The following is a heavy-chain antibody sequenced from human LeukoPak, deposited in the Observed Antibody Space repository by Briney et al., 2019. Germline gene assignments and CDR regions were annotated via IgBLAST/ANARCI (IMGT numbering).Heavy chain of an antibody. J-gene: IGHJ1*01. CDR2: ISYDGSNK. CDR1: GFTFSSYA. CDR3: ARDEVTMQAFQH. Sequence: GGSLRLSCAASGFTFSSYAMHWVRQAPGKGLEWVAVISYDGSNKYYADSVKGRFTISRDNSKNTLYLQMNSLRAEDTAVYYCARDEVTMQAFQHWGQGTLVTVSS. D-gene: IGHD3-10*01. V-gene: IGHV3-30-3*01.